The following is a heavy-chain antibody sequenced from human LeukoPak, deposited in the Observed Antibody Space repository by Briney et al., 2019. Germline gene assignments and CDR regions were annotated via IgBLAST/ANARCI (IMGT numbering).Heavy chain of an antibody. D-gene: IGHD6-19*01. V-gene: IGHV1-69*13. CDR2: TIPIFGTA. CDR3: ARHRGIAVEFDY. Sequence: SVKVSCKASGGTFSSYAISWVRQAPGQGLEWMGGTIPIFGTANYAQKFQGRVTITADESTSTAYMELSSLRSEDTAVYYCARHRGIAVEFDYWGQGTLVTVSS. CDR1: GGTFSSYA. J-gene: IGHJ4*02.